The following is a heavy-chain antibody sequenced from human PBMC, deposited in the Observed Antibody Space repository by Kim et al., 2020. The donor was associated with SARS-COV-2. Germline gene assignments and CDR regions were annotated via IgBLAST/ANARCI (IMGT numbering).Heavy chain of an antibody. D-gene: IGHD2-15*01. CDR1: GGSFSSGSYS. V-gene: IGHV4-39*01. Sequence: SETLSLTCTVSGGSFSSGSYSWAWGWVRQPPGKGLQWIGIVYYDGNTYFNPSLKSRVTISQDMSKSQFSLSLRSVTASDTAIYYCARHIEHGLDHWGRGALVTVSS. CDR3: ARHIEHGLDH. CDR2: VYYDGNT. J-gene: IGHJ5*02.